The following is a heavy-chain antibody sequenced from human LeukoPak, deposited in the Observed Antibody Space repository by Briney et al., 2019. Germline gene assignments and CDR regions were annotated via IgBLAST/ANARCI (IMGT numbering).Heavy chain of an antibody. CDR3: ARGFIHAVTTAPHHFDY. D-gene: IGHD4-11*01. J-gene: IGHJ4*02. Sequence: KPSETLSLTCAVYGGSFSGYYWSWIRQPPGKGLEWIGEINHSGSTNYNPSLKSRVTISVDTSKNQFSLKLSSVTAADTAVYYCARGFIHAVTTAPHHFDYWGQGTLVTVSS. V-gene: IGHV4-34*01. CDR2: INHSGST. CDR1: GGSFSGYY.